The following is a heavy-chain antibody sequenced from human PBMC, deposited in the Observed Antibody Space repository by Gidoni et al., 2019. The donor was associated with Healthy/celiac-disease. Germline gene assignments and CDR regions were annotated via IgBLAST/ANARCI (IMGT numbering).Heavy chain of an antibody. CDR1: GYPFTSYG. D-gene: IGHD1-26*01. Sequence: QVQLVQSGAEGKTPGASVRVYCKASGYPFTSYGISWVRQAPGQGLEWMGWISAYNGNTNYAQKLQGRVTMTTDTSTSTAYMELRSLRSDDTAVYYCARGSGSDGNYYYYGMDVWGQGTTVTVSS. J-gene: IGHJ6*02. CDR2: ISAYNGNT. CDR3: ARGSGSDGNYYYYGMDV. V-gene: IGHV1-18*01.